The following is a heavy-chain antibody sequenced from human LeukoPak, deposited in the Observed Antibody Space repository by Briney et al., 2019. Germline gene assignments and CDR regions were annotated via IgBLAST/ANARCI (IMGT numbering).Heavy chain of an antibody. CDR1: GFTFSSYS. V-gene: IGHV3-21*01. CDR2: ISSSRSYI. D-gene: IGHD4-17*01. J-gene: IGHJ6*02. CDR3: AREYGDLYYYYYGMDV. Sequence: PGGSLRLSCAASGFTFSSYSMNWVRQAPGKGLEWVSSISSSRSYIYYADSVKGRFTISRDNAKNSLYLQMNSLRAEDTAVYYCAREYGDLYYYYYGMDVWGQGTTVTVSS.